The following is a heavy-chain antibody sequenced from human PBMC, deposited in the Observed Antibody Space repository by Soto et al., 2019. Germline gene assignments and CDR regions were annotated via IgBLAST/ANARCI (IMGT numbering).Heavy chain of an antibody. CDR3: ARGGGFDSFDY. Sequence: QLQLHMSGSGLVKPSQTLSLTCTVSGASITYGAYSWSWIRQTPGKGLEWIGYINHLETTFYNPSFESRLSLSKDRTKNQCSLNLKSMSAADRAVYFCARGGGFDSFDYWGQGILVTVSS. CDR2: INHLETT. V-gene: IGHV4-30-2*01. J-gene: IGHJ4*02. CDR1: GASITYGAYS. D-gene: IGHD3-10*01.